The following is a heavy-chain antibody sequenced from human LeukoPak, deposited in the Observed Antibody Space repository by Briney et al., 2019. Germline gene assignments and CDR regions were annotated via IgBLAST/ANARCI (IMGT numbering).Heavy chain of an antibody. V-gene: IGHV3-30*18. CDR2: ISYDGSNK. CDR1: GFTFSSYG. CDR3: AKELLLV. Sequence: PGGSLRLSCAASGFTFSSYGMHWVRQAPGKGLERVAVISYDGSNKYYADSVKGRFTISRDNSKNTLYLQMNSLRAEDTAVYYCAKELLLVWGQGTTVTVSS. J-gene: IGHJ6*02. D-gene: IGHD1-26*01.